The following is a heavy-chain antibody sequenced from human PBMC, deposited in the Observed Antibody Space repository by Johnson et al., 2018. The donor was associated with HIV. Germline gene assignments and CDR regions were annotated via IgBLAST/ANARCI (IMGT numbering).Heavy chain of an antibody. J-gene: IGHJ3*01. CDR2: ISYDGKNK. D-gene: IGHD5-18*01. V-gene: IGHV3-30*18. CDR3: AKERLLHDAFDL. Sequence: VQLVESGGGLVQPGGSLRLSCAASGFTFSSYGMHWVRQAPGKGLEWVAVISYDGKNKYYADSVKGRFTIYRDKSKNTMYLQRNSLRDEDTAVYHCAKERLLHDAFDLWGQGTMVTVSS. CDR1: GFTFSSYG.